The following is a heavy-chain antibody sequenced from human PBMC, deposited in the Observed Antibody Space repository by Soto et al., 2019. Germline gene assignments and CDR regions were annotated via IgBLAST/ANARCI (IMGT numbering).Heavy chain of an antibody. V-gene: IGHV4-30-2*01. CDR3: ARSLLSIAAVADV. CDR2: IYHSGST. Sequence: QLQLQESGSGLVKPSQTLSLTCAVSGGSISSGGYSWSWIRQPPGKGLEWIGYIYHSGSTYYNPSIKSRVTISVDRSTNQFSLKLSSVTAADTAVYYCARSLLSIAAVADVWGQGTTVTVSS. CDR1: GGSISSGGYS. D-gene: IGHD6-13*01. J-gene: IGHJ6*02.